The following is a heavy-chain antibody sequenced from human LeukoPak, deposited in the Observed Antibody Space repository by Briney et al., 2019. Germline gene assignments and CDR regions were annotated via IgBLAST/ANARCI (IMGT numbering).Heavy chain of an antibody. Sequence: GGSLRLSCAASGFTFRSYWMTWVRQAPGKGLEWVDNINQDGSQKYYVDSVKGRFTISRDNAKNSLYLQMNSLRAEDTAVYYCASSHLGYCSSTSCYRGLGYYYYYMDVWGKGTTVTVSS. CDR1: GFTFRSYW. V-gene: IGHV3-7*01. CDR2: INQDGSQK. CDR3: ASSHLGYCSSTSCYRGLGYYYYYMDV. J-gene: IGHJ6*03. D-gene: IGHD2-2*01.